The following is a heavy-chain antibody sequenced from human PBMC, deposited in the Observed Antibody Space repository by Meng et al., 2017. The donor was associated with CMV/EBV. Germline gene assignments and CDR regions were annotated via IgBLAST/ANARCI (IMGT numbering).Heavy chain of an antibody. Sequence: SETLSLTCAVYGGSFSGYYWSWNRQPPGEGLGWSGEIKLSGSTNYNTSPKSRVTLSVDTSKNQFSLKLSSVTAAATAVYYWASARAARYRYYYYYGMDVWGQGTTVTVSS. D-gene: IGHD6-6*01. CDR1: GGSFSGYY. CDR3: ASARAARYRYYYYYGMDV. V-gene: IGHV4-34*01. CDR2: IKLSGST. J-gene: IGHJ6*02.